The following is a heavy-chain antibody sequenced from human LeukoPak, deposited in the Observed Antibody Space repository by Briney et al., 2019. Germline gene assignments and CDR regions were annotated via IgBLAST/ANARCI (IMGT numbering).Heavy chain of an antibody. CDR3: ARGMVGMITK. CDR2: IYYSGST. D-gene: IGHD3-16*01. CDR1: GGSISSGGYS. Sequence: PSETLSLTCAVSGGSISSGGYSWSWIRQPPGKGLEWIGYIYYSGSTYYNPSLKIRVTISVDTSKNQFSLKLSSVTAADTAVYYCARGMVGMITKWGQGTLVTVSS. J-gene: IGHJ4*02. V-gene: IGHV4-30-4*07.